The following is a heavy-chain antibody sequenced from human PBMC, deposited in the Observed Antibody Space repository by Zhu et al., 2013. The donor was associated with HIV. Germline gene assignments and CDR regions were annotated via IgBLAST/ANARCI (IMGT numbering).Heavy chain of an antibody. CDR3: ARGVRYCSSTSCYYYYYYMDV. CDR2: MNPNSGNR. J-gene: IGHJ6*03. D-gene: IGHD2-2*01. CDR1: GYTFGSYE. Sequence: QVQLVQSGSEVKKPGASVKVSCKSSGYTFGSYEINWLRQATGQGPEWIGWMNPNSGNRDYAQKFQGRVTITMTSSISTVYMELSSLRSDDTAVYYCARGVRYCSSTSCYYYYYYMDVWARDHGHRLL. V-gene: IGHV1-8*01.